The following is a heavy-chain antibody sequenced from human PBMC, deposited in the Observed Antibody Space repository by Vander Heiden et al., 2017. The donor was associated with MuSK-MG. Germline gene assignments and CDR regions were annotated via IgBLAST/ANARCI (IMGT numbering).Heavy chain of an antibody. CDR2: ISTSGSTT. CDR1: GLLFTDFY. CDR3: ARTPMKRLDD. V-gene: IGHV3-11*04. Sequence: QVQLVEAGGGLVKPGGSLQVSCAASGLLFTDFYMTCIRQAPGKGLEWVAYISTSGSTTFYADSVKGRFTISRDNAKNSLFLHMNSLRPEDTAVYYCARTPMKRLDDWGQGTPVTVSS. D-gene: IGHD3-22*01. J-gene: IGHJ4*02.